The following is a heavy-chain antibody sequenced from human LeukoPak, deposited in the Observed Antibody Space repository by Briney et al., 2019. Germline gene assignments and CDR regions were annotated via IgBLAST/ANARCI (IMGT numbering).Heavy chain of an antibody. CDR1: GGSLSNYY. V-gene: IGHV4-34*01. D-gene: IGHD6-13*01. CDR2: INHSGRT. Sequence: KASETLSLTCAVYGGSLSNYYWIWIRQPPGKGLEWIGEINHSGRTHYNPSLKSRVTISIDTSKNQFSLKLSSVTAADTAVYYCARGSKAAPGTFDYWGQGTLVTVSS. CDR3: ARGSKAAPGTFDY. J-gene: IGHJ4*02.